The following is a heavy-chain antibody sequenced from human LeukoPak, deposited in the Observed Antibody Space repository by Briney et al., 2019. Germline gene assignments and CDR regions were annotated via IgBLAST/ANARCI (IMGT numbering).Heavy chain of an antibody. V-gene: IGHV4-59*01. Sequence: PSETLPLTCTVSGGSISTYYWSWLRQPPGKGMEWIGFIYYSGTTNYSPSPTSRVTISVDTSKNQFSLKLSSVTAADTAVYYCARQSIAIRQWFDPWGKGTLVTVSS. CDR2: IYYSGTT. D-gene: IGHD6-6*01. CDR3: ARQSIAIRQWFDP. CDR1: GGSISTYY. J-gene: IGHJ5*02.